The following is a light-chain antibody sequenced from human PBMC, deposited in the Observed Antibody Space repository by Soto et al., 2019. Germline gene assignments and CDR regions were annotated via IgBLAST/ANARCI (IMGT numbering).Light chain of an antibody. Sequence: QSVLTQPASVSGSPGQSITISCTGTSSDVGGYDYVSWYQQHPAKTPKLIIFDVSNRPSGIPDRYSASKSGNTASLTISGLQAEDEAHYYCSSFTSSATWVFGGGTKLTVL. CDR2: DVS. V-gene: IGLV2-14*03. CDR3: SSFTSSATWV. CDR1: SSDVGGYDY. J-gene: IGLJ3*02.